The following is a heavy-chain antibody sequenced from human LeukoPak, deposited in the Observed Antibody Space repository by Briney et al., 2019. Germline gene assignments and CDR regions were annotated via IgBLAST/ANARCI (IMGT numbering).Heavy chain of an antibody. CDR1: GFDFSTYS. V-gene: IGHV3-48*01. J-gene: IGHJ6*02. CDR2: IDSSSSTI. Sequence: RAGGSLRLSCAASGFDFSTYSMHWVRRAPGRGLEWLSYIDSSSSTIYYADSVKGRFTISRDNAKNSLYLQMNSLRAEDTAVFYCARGGARSSSYYYYGMDVWGLGTTVTVSS. D-gene: IGHD6-13*01. CDR3: ARGGARSSSYYYYGMDV.